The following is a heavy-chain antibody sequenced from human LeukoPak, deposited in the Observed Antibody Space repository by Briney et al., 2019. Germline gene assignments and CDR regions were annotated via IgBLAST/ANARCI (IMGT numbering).Heavy chain of an antibody. CDR3: ARAHSYGWGPRDAFDI. V-gene: IGHV4-34*01. J-gene: IGHJ3*02. Sequence: SETLSLTCAVYGGSFSGYYWSWLRQPPGKGLEWIGETNHSGSTNYNPSLKSRVTISVDTFKNQFSLKLSSVTAADTAVYYCARAHSYGWGPRDAFDIWGQGTMVTVSS. D-gene: IGHD5-18*01. CDR1: GGSFSGYY. CDR2: TNHSGST.